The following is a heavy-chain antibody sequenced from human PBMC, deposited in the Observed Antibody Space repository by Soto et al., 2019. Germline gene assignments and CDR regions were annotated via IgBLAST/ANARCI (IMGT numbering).Heavy chain of an antibody. CDR2: IIPMFGTA. D-gene: IGHD5-18*01. J-gene: IGHJ4*02. V-gene: IGHV1-69*12. CDR3: ASGIQLWLRRINNGYSG. CDR1: GGTFSTYA. Sequence: QVQLVQSGAEVNKPESSVKVSCKAPGGTFSTYAISWVRQAPGQGLEWMGGIIPMFGTANYAQRFQDRVTIPAEESTNTVYMELSSLRSEDTAVYFCASGIQLWLRRINNGYSGWGQGTLVTVSS.